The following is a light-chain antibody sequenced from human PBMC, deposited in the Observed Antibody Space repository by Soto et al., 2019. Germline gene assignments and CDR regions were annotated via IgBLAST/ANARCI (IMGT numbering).Light chain of an antibody. CDR1: TSIIGSQT. Sequence: QSALTQPPSASGTPGQKVTISCSGSTSIIGSQTVNWYQQLPGTAPKLLIILNNRRPFGVPDRFSGSKSGTSASLAISGLQSEDEADYFCAAWDASLKGFVFGTGTKLTVL. J-gene: IGLJ1*01. CDR3: AAWDASLKGFV. V-gene: IGLV1-44*01. CDR2: LNN.